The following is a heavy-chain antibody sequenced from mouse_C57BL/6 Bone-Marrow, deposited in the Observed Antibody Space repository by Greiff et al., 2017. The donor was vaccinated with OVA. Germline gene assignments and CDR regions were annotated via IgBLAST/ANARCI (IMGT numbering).Heavy chain of an antibody. D-gene: IGHD2-4*01. CDR3: TFYYDYGGEAWFAY. V-gene: IGHV14-4*01. Sequence: EVKLMESGAELVRPGASVKLSCTASGFNIKDDYMHWVKQRPEQGLEWIGWIDPENGDTEYASKFQGKATITADTSSNTAYLQLSSLTSEDTAVYYCTFYYDYGGEAWFAYWGQGTLVTVSA. CDR1: GFNIKDDY. CDR2: IDPENGDT. J-gene: IGHJ3*01.